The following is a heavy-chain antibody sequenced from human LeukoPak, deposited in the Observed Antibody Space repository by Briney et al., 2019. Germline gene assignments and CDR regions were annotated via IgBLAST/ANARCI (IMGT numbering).Heavy chain of an antibody. CDR1: GGSISSSSYY. J-gene: IGHJ6*04. CDR3: ATRLTMVRGVPPDV. V-gene: IGHV4-39*07. Sequence: PSETLSLTCTVSGGSISSSSYYWGWIRQPPGKGLEWIGSIYYSGSTYYNPSLKSRVTISVDTSKNQFSLKLSSVTAADTAVYYCATRLTMVRGVPPDVWGKGTTVTVSS. CDR2: IYYSGST. D-gene: IGHD3-10*01.